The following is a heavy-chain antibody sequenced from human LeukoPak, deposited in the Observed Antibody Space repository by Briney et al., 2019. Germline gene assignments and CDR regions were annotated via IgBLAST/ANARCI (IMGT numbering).Heavy chain of an antibody. Sequence: GGSLRLSCAASGFTFSSYGMHWVRQAPGKGLEWVAVIRYDGSNKYYADSVKGRFTISRDNSKNTLYLQMNSLRAEDTAVYYCANLNSGSYYFDYWGQGTLVTVSS. D-gene: IGHD1-26*01. CDR2: IRYDGSNK. J-gene: IGHJ4*02. CDR1: GFTFSSYG. CDR3: ANLNSGSYYFDY. V-gene: IGHV3-30*02.